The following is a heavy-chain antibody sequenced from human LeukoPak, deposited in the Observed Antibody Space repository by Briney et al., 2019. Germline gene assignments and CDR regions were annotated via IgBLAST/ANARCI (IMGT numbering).Heavy chain of an antibody. Sequence: GESLKISCKGSGYSFTSYWIGWVRQMPGKGLEWMGIIYPGDSDTRYSPSFQGQVTISADKSISTAYLQWSSLKASDTAMYYCARLRCCSSTSCHGTVPPPNWFDPWGQGTLVTVSS. V-gene: IGHV5-51*01. CDR2: IYPGDSDT. J-gene: IGHJ5*02. CDR1: GYSFTSYW. D-gene: IGHD2-2*01. CDR3: ARLRCCSSTSCHGTVPPPNWFDP.